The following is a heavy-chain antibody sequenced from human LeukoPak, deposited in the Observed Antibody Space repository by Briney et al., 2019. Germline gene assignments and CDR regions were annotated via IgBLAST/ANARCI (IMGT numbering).Heavy chain of an antibody. V-gene: IGHV4-61*02. CDR2: IYTSGST. J-gene: IGHJ3*02. Sequence: PSETLSLTCTVSGGSISSGSYYWSWIRRPAGKGLEWIGRIYTSGSTNYNPSLKSRVTISVDTSKNQFSLKLSSVTAADTAVYYCARGPLYYYDDSGANDAFDIWGQGTMVTVSS. CDR1: GGSISSGSYY. CDR3: ARGPLYYYDDSGANDAFDI. D-gene: IGHD3-22*01.